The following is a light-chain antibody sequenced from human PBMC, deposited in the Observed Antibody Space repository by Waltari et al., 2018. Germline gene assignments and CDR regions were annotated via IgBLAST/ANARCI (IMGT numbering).Light chain of an antibody. CDR1: GSNIGAGYD. CDR2: EDI. Sequence: QSVLTQPPSVSGAPGQRVTISCTGSGSNIGAGYDVHWYQQLPRAAPKIMIYEDIKRPSGASNRFSGSKSANTASLTISGLQAEDEADYYCFSYAGSGIYVFGTGTKVTV. V-gene: IGLV1-40*01. CDR3: FSYAGSGIYV. J-gene: IGLJ1*01.